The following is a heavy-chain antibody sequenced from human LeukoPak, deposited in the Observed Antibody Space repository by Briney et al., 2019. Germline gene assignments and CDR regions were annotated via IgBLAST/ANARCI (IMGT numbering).Heavy chain of an antibody. D-gene: IGHD4-17*01. J-gene: IGHJ4*02. Sequence: GGSRRLSCAASGFTFSTSWMPWVRQPPGKGLVWVSRIDSDGSSTNYADSVKGRFTISRDNAKNTLYLQMNSLRAEDTAVYYCARDSTDYGDYGYWGQGTLVTVSS. CDR2: IDSDGSST. CDR3: ARDSTDYGDYGY. V-gene: IGHV3-74*01. CDR1: GFTFSTSW.